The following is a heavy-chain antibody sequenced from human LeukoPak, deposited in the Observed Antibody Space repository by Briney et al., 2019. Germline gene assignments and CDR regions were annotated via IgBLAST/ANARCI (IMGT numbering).Heavy chain of an antibody. CDR2: INPNSGGT. CDR1: GYTFTTYG. D-gene: IGHD3-10*01. V-gene: IGHV1-2*02. CDR3: ARDSGATYYYGSGSYCYPVGAFDI. J-gene: IGHJ3*02. Sequence: ASVKVSCKASGYTFTTYGISWVRQAPGQGLEWMGWINPNSGGTNYAQKFQGRVTMTRDTSISTAYMELSRLRSDDTAVYYCARDSGATYYYGSGSYCYPVGAFDIWGQGTMVTVSS.